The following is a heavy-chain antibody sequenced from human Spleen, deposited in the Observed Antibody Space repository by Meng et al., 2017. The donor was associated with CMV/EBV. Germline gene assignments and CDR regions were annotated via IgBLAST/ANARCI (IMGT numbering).Heavy chain of an antibody. CDR2: IYYSGNT. CDR3: ARGSPTRMATILTGGTATNLPDY. D-gene: IGHD5-24*01. Sequence: SETLSLTCIVSGGSISGYYWTWIRQPPGKGLEWIGFIYYSGNTNYNPSLKSRVTMSVDTSKNEFSLEVTSMTAADTAVYSCARGSPTRMATILTGGTATNLPDYWGQGILVTVSS. CDR1: GGSISGYY. V-gene: IGHV4-59*01. J-gene: IGHJ4*02.